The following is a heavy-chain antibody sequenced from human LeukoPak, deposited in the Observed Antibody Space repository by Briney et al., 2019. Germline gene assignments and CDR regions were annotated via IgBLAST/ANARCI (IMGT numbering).Heavy chain of an antibody. CDR3: ARRGTGGRSVDC. CDR1: GGSISSSSFY. Sequence: SETLSLTCTVSGGSISSSSFYWGWIRQPPRKGLEWIGTIYSTGSTYYNPSLKSRATISVDTSKNQFSLRLSSVTAADTAVYYCARRGTGGRSVDCWGQGTLVTVSS. CDR2: IYSTGST. D-gene: IGHD1-1*01. J-gene: IGHJ4*02. V-gene: IGHV4-39*01.